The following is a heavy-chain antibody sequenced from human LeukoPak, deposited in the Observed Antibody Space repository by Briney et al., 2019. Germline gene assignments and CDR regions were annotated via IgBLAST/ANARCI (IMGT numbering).Heavy chain of an antibody. V-gene: IGHV4-34*01. CDR2: INHSGST. Sequence: SETLSLICAVYGGSFSGYYWSWIRQPPGKGLEWIGEINHSGSTNYNPSLKSRVTISVDTSKNQFSLKLSSVTAADTAVYYCARESMIVVWDIWGQGTMVTVSS. CDR1: GGSFSGYY. D-gene: IGHD3-22*01. CDR3: ARESMIVVWDI. J-gene: IGHJ3*02.